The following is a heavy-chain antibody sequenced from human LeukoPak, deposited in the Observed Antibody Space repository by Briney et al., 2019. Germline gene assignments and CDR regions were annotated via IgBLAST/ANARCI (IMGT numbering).Heavy chain of an antibody. CDR2: IYYSGST. CDR1: GGSISSSSYY. CDR3: ARDLEGSDY. V-gene: IGHV4-39*07. J-gene: IGHJ4*02. D-gene: IGHD3-10*01. Sequence: PSETLSLTCTVSGGSISSSSYYWGWIRQPPGKGLEWIGSIYYSGSTYYNPSLKSRVTISVDTSKNQFSLKLSSVTAADTAVYYCARDLEGSDYWGQGTLVTVSS.